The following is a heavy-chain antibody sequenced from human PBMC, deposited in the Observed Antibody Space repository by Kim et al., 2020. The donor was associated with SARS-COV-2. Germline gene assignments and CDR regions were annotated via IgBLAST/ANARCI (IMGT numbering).Heavy chain of an antibody. J-gene: IGHJ6*02. D-gene: IGHD3-16*01. CDR2: ITGSGRTT. Sequence: GGSLRLSCEASGFTFRDFAMSWVRQTPEKGLQLVSSITGSGRTTYYVDSVKGRFTISRDNSKNTLHLQMNSLRADDTAVYYCAKDGGGSAVNYYYGWDVWGQGTTVTVSS. CDR1: GFTFRDFA. V-gene: IGHV3-23*01. CDR3: AKDGGGSAVNYYYGWDV.